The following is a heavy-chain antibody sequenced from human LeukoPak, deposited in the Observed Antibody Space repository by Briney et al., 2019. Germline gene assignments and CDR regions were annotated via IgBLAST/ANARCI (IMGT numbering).Heavy chain of an antibody. D-gene: IGHD3-22*01. CDR1: GFTFSSYS. V-gene: IGHV3-48*04. CDR3: AREVGFVDYYDSSGYSDY. CDR2: ISSSSSTI. J-gene: IGHJ4*02. Sequence: QAGGSLRLSCAASGFTFSSYSMNWVRQAPGKGLEWVSYISSSSSTIYYADSVKGRFTISRDNAKNSLYLQMNSLRAEDTAVYYCAREVGFVDYYDSSGYSDYWGQGTLVTVSS.